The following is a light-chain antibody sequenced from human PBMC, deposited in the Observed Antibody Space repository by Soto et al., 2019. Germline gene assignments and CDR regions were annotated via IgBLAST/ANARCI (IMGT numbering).Light chain of an antibody. CDR3: CSYGGSFPYV. Sequence: QSALTQPPSVSGSPGQSVTISCTGTSSDVGGYDYVSWYQQHPGKAPKLLIYDVTKRPSGVPDRFSGSKSGNTASLTISGLQAEDEADFFGCSYGGSFPYVFGTGTKLTVL. V-gene: IGLV2-11*01. CDR2: DVT. J-gene: IGLJ1*01. CDR1: SSDVGGYDY.